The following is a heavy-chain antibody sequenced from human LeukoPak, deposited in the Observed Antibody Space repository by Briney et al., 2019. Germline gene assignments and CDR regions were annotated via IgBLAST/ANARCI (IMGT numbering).Heavy chain of an antibody. Sequence: SVKVSCKASGGTFSSYAISWVRQAPGQGLEWMGGIIPIFGTANYAQKFQGRVTITTDESTSTAYMELSSLRSEDTAVYYCARGNSDYGDYPDYYYYYMDVWGKGTRSPSP. CDR2: IIPIFGTA. V-gene: IGHV1-69*05. J-gene: IGHJ6*03. D-gene: IGHD4-17*01. CDR3: ARGNSDYGDYPDYYYYYMDV. CDR1: GGTFSSYA.